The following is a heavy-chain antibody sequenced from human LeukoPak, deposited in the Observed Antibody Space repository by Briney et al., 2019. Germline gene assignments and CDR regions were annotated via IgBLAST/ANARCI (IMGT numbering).Heavy chain of an antibody. CDR3: ARGSIAIYYYGSRGYSDY. J-gene: IGHJ4*02. V-gene: IGHV3-20*04. D-gene: IGHD3-22*01. Sequence: GGSLRLSCVASGFTFHDYGMSWVRQAPGKGLEWVSGLNWNGGSTGYADSVKGRFTISRDNAKNSLYLQMNSLRAEDTAFYYCARGSIAIYYYGSRGYSDYWGQGTLVTVSS. CDR1: GFTFHDYG. CDR2: LNWNGGST.